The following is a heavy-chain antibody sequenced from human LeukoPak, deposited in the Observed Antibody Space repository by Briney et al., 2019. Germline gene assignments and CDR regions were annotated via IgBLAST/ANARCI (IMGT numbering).Heavy chain of an antibody. J-gene: IGHJ3*02. Sequence: GGSLRLSCAASGFTFSSYWMSWVRQAPGKGLEWVANIKQDGSEKYYVDSVKGRFTISRDNAKNSMYLQMNSLRAEVTAVYYCAREMYYYDHGAFDIWGQGTMVTVSS. CDR1: GFTFSSYW. V-gene: IGHV3-7*01. CDR2: IKQDGSEK. CDR3: AREMYYYDHGAFDI. D-gene: IGHD3-22*01.